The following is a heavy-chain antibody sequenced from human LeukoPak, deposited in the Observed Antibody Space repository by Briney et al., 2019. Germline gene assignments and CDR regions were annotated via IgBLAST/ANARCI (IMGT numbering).Heavy chain of an antibody. V-gene: IGHV3-30*02. D-gene: IGHD3-10*01. Sequence: GGSLRLSCAASGFTFSSYGMHWVRQAPGKGLEWVAFIRYDGSNKYYAGSVKGRFTISRDNSKNTLYLQMNSLRAEDTAVYYCAKGRGLWFGEPYDAFDIWGQGTMVTVSS. J-gene: IGHJ3*02. CDR1: GFTFSSYG. CDR3: AKGRGLWFGEPYDAFDI. CDR2: IRYDGSNK.